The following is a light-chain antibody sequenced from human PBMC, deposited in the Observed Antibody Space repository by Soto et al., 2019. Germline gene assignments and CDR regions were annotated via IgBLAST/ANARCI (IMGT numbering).Light chain of an antibody. CDR2: GAS. J-gene: IGKJ1*01. CDR3: QQYNNRPPWT. CDR1: QSVSSN. V-gene: IGKV3-15*01. Sequence: EIVMTQSPATLSVSPGERATLSCRASQSVSSNLAWYQQKPGQAPRLLIYGASTRATGIPARFSGSGSGTEFTLPNSSLESQAFAIYYCQQYNNRPPWTFGQGTKVENK.